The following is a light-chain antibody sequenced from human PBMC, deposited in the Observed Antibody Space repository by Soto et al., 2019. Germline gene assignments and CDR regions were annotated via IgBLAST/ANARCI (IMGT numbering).Light chain of an antibody. V-gene: IGKV1-5*03. CDR1: QSISSW. CDR3: QQYNNYLWT. J-gene: IGKJ1*01. CDR2: KAS. Sequence: DIQMTQSPSTLSASVGDRVTITCRASQSISSWLAWYQQKPGKATKLLIYKASSLESGVPSRFSGCGSGTEFTLTISRLQPDDFATYYCQQYNNYLWTFGQGTKVEIK.